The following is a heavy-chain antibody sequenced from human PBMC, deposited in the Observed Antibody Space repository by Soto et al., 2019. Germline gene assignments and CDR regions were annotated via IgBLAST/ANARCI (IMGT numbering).Heavy chain of an antibody. D-gene: IGHD4-17*01. J-gene: IGHJ5*02. CDR3: ARDRSMTTVTNNWFDP. V-gene: IGHV1-46*01. CDR2: INPSGGST. Sequence: ASVKVSCKASGYTFTSYYMHWVRQAPGQGLEWMGIINPSGGSTSYAQKFQGRVTMTRYTSTSTVYMELSSLRSEATAVYYCARDRSMTTVTNNWFDPWGQGTLVTVSS. CDR1: GYTFTSYY.